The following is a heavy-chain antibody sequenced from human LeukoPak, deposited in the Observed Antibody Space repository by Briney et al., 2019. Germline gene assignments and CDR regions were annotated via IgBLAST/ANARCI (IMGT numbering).Heavy chain of an antibody. CDR1: GFIFTDYW. CDR3: ARDEEGITMITSFDY. D-gene: IGHD3-22*01. CDR2: IKQDGSEK. V-gene: IGHV3-7*01. J-gene: IGHJ4*02. Sequence: GGSLRLSCTASGFIFTDYWMYWVRQAPGKGLAWVANIKQDGSEKYYVDSVKGRFTVSRDNAKNSLYLQMNSLRAEDTAVYYCARDEEGITMITSFDYWGQGTLVTVSS.